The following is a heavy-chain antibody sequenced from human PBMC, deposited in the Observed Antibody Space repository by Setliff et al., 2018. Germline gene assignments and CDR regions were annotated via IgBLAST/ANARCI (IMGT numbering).Heavy chain of an antibody. CDR2: IIPFFRTA. CDR3: ARGQGHYYDSSGCLDY. CDR1: GGTFSNYA. V-gene: IGHV1-69*05. J-gene: IGHJ4*02. D-gene: IGHD3-22*01. Sequence: ASVKVSCKASGGTFSNYAVNWVRQAPGQGLEWMGGIIPFFRTANYAQNFQDRVTITTDETTSTAFMELSSLRSEDTAVYFCARGQGHYYDSSGCLDYWGQGTLVTVSS.